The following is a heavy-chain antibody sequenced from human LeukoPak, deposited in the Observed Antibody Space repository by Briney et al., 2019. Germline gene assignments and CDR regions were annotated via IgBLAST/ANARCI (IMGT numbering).Heavy chain of an antibody. CDR1: GFTFSSYE. D-gene: IGHD1-1*01. CDR3: ARDPRTVRI. J-gene: IGHJ4*02. CDR2: ISSSGSTI. V-gene: IGHV3-48*03. Sequence: GGSLRLSCAASGFTFSSYEMNWVRQAPGKGLEWVSYISSSGSTIYYADSVKGRFTISRDNSKNTLYLQMNSLRAEDTAVYYCARDPRTVRIWGQGTLVTVSS.